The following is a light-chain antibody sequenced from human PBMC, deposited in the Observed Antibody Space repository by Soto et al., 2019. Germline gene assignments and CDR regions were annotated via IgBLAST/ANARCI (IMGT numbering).Light chain of an antibody. Sequence: QSVLTQPPSASGSPGQSVTISCPGTSSDVGLYNYVSWYQQHPGKAPKLVIYEVTKRPSGVPDRFSGSKSGNTASLTVSGLRAEDEADYYCSSYAGSNILYVFGTGTKVTVL. CDR3: SSYAGSNILYV. J-gene: IGLJ1*01. CDR2: EVT. V-gene: IGLV2-8*01. CDR1: SSDVGLYNY.